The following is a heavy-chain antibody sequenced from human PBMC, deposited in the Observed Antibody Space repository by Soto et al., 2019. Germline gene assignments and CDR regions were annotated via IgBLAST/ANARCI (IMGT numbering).Heavy chain of an antibody. Sequence: WWSLRLSCSASVFTFSSYAMSWFRQAPGKGLEWVSAISGSGGSTYYADSVKGRFTISRDNSKNTLYLQMNSLRAEDTAVYYCAKSTYSSSWYSYYYYGMDVWGQGTTVTVSS. CDR2: ISGSGGST. D-gene: IGHD6-13*01. CDR1: VFTFSSYA. V-gene: IGHV3-23*01. J-gene: IGHJ6*02. CDR3: AKSTYSSSWYSYYYYGMDV.